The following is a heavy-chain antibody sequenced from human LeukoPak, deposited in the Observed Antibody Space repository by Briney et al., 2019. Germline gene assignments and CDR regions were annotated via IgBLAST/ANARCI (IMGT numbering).Heavy chain of an antibody. CDR2: ISCNSGSI. CDR3: AKDGGGLQPKYYFDY. Sequence: PGGSLRLSCAASGFTFDDYAMHWVRQAPGKGLEWVSGISCNSGSICYADSVKGRFTISRDNSKNSLYLQMNSLRAEDTALYYCAKDGGGLQPKYYFDYWGQGTLVSVSS. D-gene: IGHD5-24*01. J-gene: IGHJ4*02. V-gene: IGHV3-9*01. CDR1: GFTFDDYA.